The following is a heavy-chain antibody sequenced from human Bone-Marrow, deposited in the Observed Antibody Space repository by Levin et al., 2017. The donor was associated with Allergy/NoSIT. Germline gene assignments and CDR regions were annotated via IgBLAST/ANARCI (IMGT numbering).Heavy chain of an antibody. CDR1: GFTLKNAW. Sequence: LSLTCAASGFTLKNAWINWVRPAPGKGLEWVGRFKGKTDGGTADYAAPVKGRFTISRDDSKNMLYLQMNSLKTEDTAVYYCSTVRYCTSGVCYARYYYYYGMDVWGQGTTVTVSS. J-gene: IGHJ6*02. V-gene: IGHV3-15*07. CDR3: STVRYCTSGVCYARYYYYYGMDV. CDR2: FKGKTDGGTA. D-gene: IGHD2-8*01.